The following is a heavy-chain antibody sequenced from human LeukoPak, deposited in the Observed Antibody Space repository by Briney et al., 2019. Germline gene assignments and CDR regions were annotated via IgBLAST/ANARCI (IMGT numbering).Heavy chain of an antibody. J-gene: IGHJ3*02. CDR2: INAGNGNT. Sequence: GASVKVSCKASGYTFTSYAMHWVRQAPGQRLEWMGWINAGNGNTKYSQKFQGRVTMTRDTSTSTVYMELSSLRSEDTAVYYCGITRGWDDAFDIWGQGTMVTVSS. V-gene: IGHV1-3*01. CDR1: GYTFTSYA. D-gene: IGHD1-14*01. CDR3: GITRGWDDAFDI.